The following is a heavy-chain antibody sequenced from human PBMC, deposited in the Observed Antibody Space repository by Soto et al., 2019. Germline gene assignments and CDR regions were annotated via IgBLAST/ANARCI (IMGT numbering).Heavy chain of an antibody. J-gene: IGHJ3*02. CDR3: ERVSNPFLYSSVEDAFDI. CDR2: TYYRSKWYN. V-gene: IGHV6-1*01. CDR1: GDSVSSNSAA. D-gene: IGHD6-25*01. Sequence: SQTLSLTCAISGDSVSSNSAAWNWIRQSPSRGLEWLGRTYYRSKWYNDYAVSVKSRITINPDTSKNQFSLQLNSVTPEDTAVYYCERVSNPFLYSSVEDAFDIWGQGKMVTVSS.